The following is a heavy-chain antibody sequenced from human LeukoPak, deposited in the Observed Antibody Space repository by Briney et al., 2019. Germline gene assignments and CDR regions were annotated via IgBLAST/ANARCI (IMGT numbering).Heavy chain of an antibody. Sequence: SETLSLTCTVSGGSISSYYWSWIRQPPGKGLEWIGYIYYSGSTNYNPSLKSRVTISVDTSKNQFSLKLSSVTAADTAVYYCARSRIVLADSLDPWGQGTLVTVSS. V-gene: IGHV4-59*01. D-gene: IGHD6-19*01. CDR3: ARSRIVLADSLDP. J-gene: IGHJ5*02. CDR1: GGSISSYY. CDR2: IYYSGST.